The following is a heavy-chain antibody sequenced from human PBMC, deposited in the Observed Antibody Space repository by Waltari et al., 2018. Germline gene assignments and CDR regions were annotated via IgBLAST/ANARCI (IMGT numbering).Heavy chain of an antibody. V-gene: IGHV3-9*01. CDR1: GFTFDDYA. J-gene: IGHJ3*02. CDR2: ISWNSGSI. Sequence: EVQLVESGGGLVQPGRSLRLSCAASGFTFDDYAMPWVRQAPGKGLEWVSGISWNSGSIGYADSVKGRFTISRDNAKNSLYLQMNSLRAEDTALYYCAKSDGLGAFDIWGQGTMVTVSS. CDR3: AKSDGLGAFDI. D-gene: IGHD3-16*01.